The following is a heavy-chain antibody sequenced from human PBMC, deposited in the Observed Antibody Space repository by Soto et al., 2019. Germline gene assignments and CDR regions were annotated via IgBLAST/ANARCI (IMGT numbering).Heavy chain of an antibody. CDR3: AAAPDFWSGFPGMDG. Sequence: QMQLVQSGPEVKKPGTSVKVSCKASGFTFTSSAVQWVRQARGQRLEWIGWIVVGSGNTNYAQKFQERVTITRDMSTSTAYMELSSLRSEDTAVYYCAAAPDFWSGFPGMDGWGQGTTVTVSS. CDR1: GFTFTSSA. CDR2: IVVGSGNT. D-gene: IGHD3-3*01. J-gene: IGHJ6*02. V-gene: IGHV1-58*01.